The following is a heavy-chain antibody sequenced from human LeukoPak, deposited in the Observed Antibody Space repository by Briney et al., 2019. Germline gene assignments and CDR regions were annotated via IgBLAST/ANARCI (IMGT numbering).Heavy chain of an antibody. CDR2: ISYDGSNK. CDR3: ATYTGTYSGYFDY. V-gene: IGHV3-30-3*01. J-gene: IGHJ4*02. D-gene: IGHD1-1*01. Sequence: GRSLRLSCAASGFTFSSYAMHWVRQAPGKGLEWVAVISYDGSNKYYADSVKGRFTISRDNSKNTLYLQMNSLRAEDTAVYYCATYTGTYSGYFDYWGQGTLVTVSS. CDR1: GFTFSSYA.